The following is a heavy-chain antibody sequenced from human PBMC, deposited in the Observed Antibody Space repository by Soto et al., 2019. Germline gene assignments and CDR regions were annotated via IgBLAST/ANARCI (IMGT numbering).Heavy chain of an antibody. V-gene: IGHV3-49*03. CDR2: IRGKAFGGTA. CDR3: ARVLVSGNHYGFDS. Sequence: GGSLRLSCTGSGFTFGDYAMSWFRQAPGKGLEWVGFIRGKAFGGTAEYAASVRGRFTISRDDSKSIAYLQMNSLKIEDTALYYCARVLVSGNHYGFDSWGQGTPVTVSS. J-gene: IGHJ4*02. D-gene: IGHD3-10*01. CDR1: GFTFGDYA.